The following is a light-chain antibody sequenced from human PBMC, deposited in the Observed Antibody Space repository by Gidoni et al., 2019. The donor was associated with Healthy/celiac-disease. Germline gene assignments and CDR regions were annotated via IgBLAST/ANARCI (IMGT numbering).Light chain of an antibody. J-gene: IGKJ1*01. CDR1: QSVSSSY. Sequence: EIVLTQSPGTLSLSPGERATLSCRASQSVSSSYLAWYQQKPGQAPRLLSYGASSRATGIPDRFSGGGSGTDFTLTISRLEPEDFAVYYCQWETFGQGTKVEIK. CDR3: QWET. CDR2: GAS. V-gene: IGKV3-20*01.